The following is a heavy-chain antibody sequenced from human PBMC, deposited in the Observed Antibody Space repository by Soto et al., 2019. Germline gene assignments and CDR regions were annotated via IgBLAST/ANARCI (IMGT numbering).Heavy chain of an antibody. CDR3: AAGLDHNKVGY. Sequence: QVRLQESGPGLVKPSETLSLTCTVSGGSISPSYWNWVRQPPGKRPEWIRCIYYTGNTHYNPSLKSRVTISRDTSKNQFSLELTSVTAADTAMCFCAAGLDHNKVGYWGQGTLVTVSS. CDR2: IYYTGNT. V-gene: IGHV4-59*01. D-gene: IGHD2-2*03. J-gene: IGHJ4*02. CDR1: GGSISPSY.